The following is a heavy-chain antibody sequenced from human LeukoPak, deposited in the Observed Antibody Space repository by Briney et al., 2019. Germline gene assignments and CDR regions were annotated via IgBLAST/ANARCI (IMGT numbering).Heavy chain of an antibody. CDR3: AREADRWFDP. Sequence: SETLSLTCTVSGGSISSSYYYWGWIREPPGKGLEWIGTMYNSGSTDYNPSLESRVTISVDTSKNQFSLKLSSVTAADTAVYYCAREADRWFDPWGQGTLVTVSS. J-gene: IGHJ5*02. CDR2: MYNSGST. V-gene: IGHV4-39*07. CDR1: GGSISSSYYY.